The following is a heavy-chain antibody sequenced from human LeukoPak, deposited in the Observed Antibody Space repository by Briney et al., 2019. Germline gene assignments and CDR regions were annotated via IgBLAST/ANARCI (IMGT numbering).Heavy chain of an antibody. V-gene: IGHV4-59*11. D-gene: IGHD3-22*01. Sequence: SETLSLTCKVSSGSISSHYWSWMRQPPGKGLEWIGYIYYSGSTHCNPSLKSRVTISVDTSKNQFSLKLSSVTAADTALYYCVRYDSDGGAFDYWGRGTLVTVSS. CDR3: VRYDSDGGAFDY. J-gene: IGHJ4*02. CDR2: IYYSGST. CDR1: SGSISSHY.